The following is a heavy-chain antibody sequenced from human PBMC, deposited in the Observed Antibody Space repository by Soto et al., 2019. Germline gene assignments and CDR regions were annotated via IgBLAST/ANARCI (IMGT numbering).Heavy chain of an antibody. Sequence: ASVKVSCKASGDTFSDYYIHWVRQAPGQGLEWMGTVNPSGGHTTYSQHFLGRVTMTRDTSTSTLHMEMNNLKTEDTAVYYCVRQGVALELDLWGQGTLVTVSS. V-gene: IGHV1-46*03. D-gene: IGHD1-7*01. J-gene: IGHJ5*02. CDR1: GDTFSDYY. CDR3: VRQGVALELDL. CDR2: VNPSGGHT.